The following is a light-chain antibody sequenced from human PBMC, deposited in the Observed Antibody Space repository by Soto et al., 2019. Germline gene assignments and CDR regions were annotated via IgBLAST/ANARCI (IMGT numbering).Light chain of an antibody. CDR3: SAWDDTLNGFV. V-gene: IGLV1-36*01. J-gene: IGLJ1*01. CDR1: SFNIGDNA. CDR2: YDD. Sequence: QPVLTQPPSVAEAPRQRVTISCSGSSFNIGDNAVNWYQQFPGKAPKLLIYYDDLLPSGVSDRFSDSKSGTSASLVISGLQSDDEADYYCSAWDDTLNGFVFGTGTKVTVL.